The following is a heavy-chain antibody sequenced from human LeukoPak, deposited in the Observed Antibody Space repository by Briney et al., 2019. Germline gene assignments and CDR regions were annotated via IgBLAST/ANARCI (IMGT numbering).Heavy chain of an antibody. CDR1: GGSISSHY. J-gene: IGHJ4*02. D-gene: IGHD1-26*01. CDR3: ARMGSWELAFVY. CDR2: IYYSGST. Sequence: SETLSLTCTVSGGSISSHYWSWIRQPPGKGLEWIGYIYYSGSTNYNPSLKSRATISVDTSKNQFSLKLSSVAAADTAVYYCARMGSWELAFVYWGQGTLVTVSS. V-gene: IGHV4-59*11.